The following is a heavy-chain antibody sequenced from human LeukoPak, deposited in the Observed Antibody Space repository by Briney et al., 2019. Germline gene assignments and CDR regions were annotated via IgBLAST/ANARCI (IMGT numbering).Heavy chain of an antibody. Sequence: PSETLSLTCTVSGDSISSSSYYWGWIRQPPGKGLEWIGSIYYSGSTYYNPSLKSRVTISVDTSKNQFSLKLSSVTAADTAVYYCGRSSGGPYYYYYMDVWGKGTTVTVSS. V-gene: IGHV4-39*01. D-gene: IGHD3-10*01. CDR2: IYYSGST. CDR3: GRSSGGPYYYYYMDV. CDR1: GDSISSSSYY. J-gene: IGHJ6*03.